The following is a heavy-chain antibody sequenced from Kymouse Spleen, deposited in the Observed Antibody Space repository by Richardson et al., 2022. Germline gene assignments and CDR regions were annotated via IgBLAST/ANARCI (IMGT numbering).Heavy chain of an antibody. J-gene: IGHJ6*02. Sequence: QLQLQESGPGLVKPSETLSLTCTVSGGSISSSSYYWGWIRQPPGKGLEWIGSIYYSGSTYYNPSLKSRVTISVDTSKNQFSLKLSSVTAADTAVYYCARDMWELLDYYYYGMDVWGQGTTVTVSS. V-gene: IGHV4-39*01. D-gene: IGHD1-26*01. CDR1: GGSISSSSYY. CDR2: IYYSGST. CDR3: ARDMWELLDYYYYGMDV.